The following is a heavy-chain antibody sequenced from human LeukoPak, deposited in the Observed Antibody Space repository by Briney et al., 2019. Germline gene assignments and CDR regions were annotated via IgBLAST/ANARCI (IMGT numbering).Heavy chain of an antibody. CDR3: ARDARPYYYSYMDV. CDR1: GFTFSSYW. CDR2: IKQDGSEK. D-gene: IGHD6-6*01. V-gene: IGHV3-7*01. Sequence: GGSLRLSCAASGFTFSSYWMSWVRQAPGKGLECVANIKQDGSEKYYVDSVMGRFTISRDNAKNSLFLQMNSLRAEDTAVYYCARDARPYYYSYMDVWGKGTTVTVSS. J-gene: IGHJ6*03.